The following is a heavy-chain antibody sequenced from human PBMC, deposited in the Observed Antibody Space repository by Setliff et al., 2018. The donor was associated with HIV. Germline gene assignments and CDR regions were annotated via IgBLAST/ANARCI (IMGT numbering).Heavy chain of an antibody. CDR2: ISAYNGHT. V-gene: IGHV1-18*01. CDR1: GYTFTTFG. Sequence: ASVKVSCKASGYTFTTFGISWVRQAPGQGLEWMGWISAYNGHTNYAQKFQGRVTMTTDTSTSTAYMELRSLRSDDTAVYYCARRREGIAVAGTPDYWGQGTLVTVSS. D-gene: IGHD6-19*01. CDR3: ARRREGIAVAGTPDY. J-gene: IGHJ4*02.